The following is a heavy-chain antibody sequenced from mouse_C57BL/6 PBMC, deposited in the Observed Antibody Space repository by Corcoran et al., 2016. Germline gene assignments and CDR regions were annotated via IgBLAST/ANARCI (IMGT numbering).Heavy chain of an antibody. CDR2: INTYSGVP. J-gene: IGHJ3*01. D-gene: IGHD1-1*01. CDR1: GYTFTTYG. CDR3: ARNGATVVEGFAY. Sequence: QIQLVQSGPELKKPGETVKISCKASGYTFTTYGMSWVKQAPGKGLKWMGWINTYSGVPTYADDFKGRVAFSLETSASTAYLQINNLKNEDTATYFCARNGATVVEGFAYWGQGTLVTVSA. V-gene: IGHV9-3*01.